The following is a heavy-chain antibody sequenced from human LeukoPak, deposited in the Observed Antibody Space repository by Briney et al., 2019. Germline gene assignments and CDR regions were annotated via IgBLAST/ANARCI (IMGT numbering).Heavy chain of an antibody. CDR1: GFTFSIYS. CDR3: ARDLPRGYSYGYNYFEY. J-gene: IGHJ4*02. Sequence: GGSLRLSCAASGFTFSIYSMNWVRQAPGKGLEWVSSISSGSSYIYYADSVKGRFTISRDNAKNSLYLQMNSLRAEDTAVYYCARDLPRGYSYGYNYFEYWGQGTLVTVSS. CDR2: ISSGSSYI. V-gene: IGHV3-21*01. D-gene: IGHD5-18*01.